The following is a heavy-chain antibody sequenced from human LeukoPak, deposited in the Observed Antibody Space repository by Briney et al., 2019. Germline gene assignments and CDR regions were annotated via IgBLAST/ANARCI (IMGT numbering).Heavy chain of an antibody. CDR2: ISSSGNTK. CDR1: GFTFSSDS. V-gene: IGHV3-48*01. J-gene: IGHJ4*02. CDR3: ARAGCSGLSCYDY. Sequence: PVGSLTLSCAGSGFTFSSDSMNWVRQAPGKGLEWVSYISSSGNTKQFIDSVEGLFTISRDNAENSLYLQMNSLRAEDTAVYYCARAGCSGLSCYDYWGQGAQGLVSS. D-gene: IGHD2-15*01.